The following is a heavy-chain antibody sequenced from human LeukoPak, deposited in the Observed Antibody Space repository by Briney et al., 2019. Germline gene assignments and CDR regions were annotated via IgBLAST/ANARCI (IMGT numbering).Heavy chain of an antibody. CDR2: ISSSSSYK. V-gene: IGHV3-21*01. CDR1: GFTFSSYS. CDR3: ARSAAGTYY. Sequence: GGSLRLSCAASGFTFSSYSMNWVRQAPGKGLEWVSSISSSSSYKYYTDSVKGRFTISRDNAKNSLYLQMNSLRAEDTAVCYCARSAAGTYYWGQGTLVTVSS. D-gene: IGHD1-1*01. J-gene: IGHJ4*02.